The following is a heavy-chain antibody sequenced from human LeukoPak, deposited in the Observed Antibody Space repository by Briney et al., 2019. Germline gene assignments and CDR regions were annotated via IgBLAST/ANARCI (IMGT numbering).Heavy chain of an antibody. CDR3: ARASRDGYNQNFDH. CDR1: GYDFITDW. Sequence: GEALKISSNGLGYDFITDWNAWGRQRPGKGREWRGIIYPCGCETRYNPSFQGQVTISADRSTSPAYLQWSSLRASDPAMYYCARASRDGYNQNFDHWGQGTLVTVSS. J-gene: IGHJ4*02. D-gene: IGHD5-24*01. V-gene: IGHV5-51*01. CDR2: IYPCGCET.